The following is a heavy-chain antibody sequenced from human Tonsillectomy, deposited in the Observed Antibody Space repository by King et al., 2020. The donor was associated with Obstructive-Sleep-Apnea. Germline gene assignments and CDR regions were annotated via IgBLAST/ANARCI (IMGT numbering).Heavy chain of an antibody. CDR1: GFTFDDYA. D-gene: IGHD3-16*02. J-gene: IGHJ4*02. Sequence: VQLVESGGGLVQPGRSLRLSCAASGFTFDDYAMHWVRQAPGKGLEWVSGITWNSGTIDYAGSLKGRFTISRDNAKNSLFLKMNSLIAEDTALYYCAKVWGSYRYTARDYFDYWGQGTLVTVSS. V-gene: IGHV3-9*01. CDR2: ITWNSGTI. CDR3: AKVWGSYRYTARDYFDY.